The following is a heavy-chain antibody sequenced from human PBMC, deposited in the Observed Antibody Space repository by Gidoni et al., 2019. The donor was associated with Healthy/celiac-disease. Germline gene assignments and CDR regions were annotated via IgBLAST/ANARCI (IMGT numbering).Heavy chain of an antibody. CDR2: IYYRGST. CDR1: GGSISSYY. Sequence: QVQLQESGPGLVKPSETLSLTCTVSGGSISSYYWSWTRQPPGKGLEWIGYIYYRGSTNYNPSLKSRVTISVDTSKNQFSLKLSSVTAADTAVYYCARLYYDFWSGSTEYYYYYYMDVWGKGTTVTVSS. CDR3: ARLYYDFWSGSTEYYYYYYMDV. J-gene: IGHJ6*03. V-gene: IGHV4-59*01. D-gene: IGHD3-3*01.